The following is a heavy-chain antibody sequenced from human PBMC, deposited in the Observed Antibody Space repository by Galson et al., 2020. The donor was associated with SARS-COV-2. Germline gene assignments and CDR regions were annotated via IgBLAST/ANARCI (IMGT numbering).Heavy chain of an antibody. D-gene: IGHD1-26*01. Sequence: SVKVSCKASGFTFTSSAVQWVRQARGQRLEWIGWNVVGSGNTNYAQKFQERVTITRDMSTSTAYMELSSLRSEDTAVYYCAAMIVGATNFDYWGQGTLVTVSS. J-gene: IGHJ4*02. CDR2: NVVGSGNT. CDR1: GFTFTSSA. V-gene: IGHV1-58*01. CDR3: AAMIVGATNFDY.